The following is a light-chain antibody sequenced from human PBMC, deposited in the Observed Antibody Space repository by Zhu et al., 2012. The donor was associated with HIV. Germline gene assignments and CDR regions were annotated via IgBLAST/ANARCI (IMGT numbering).Light chain of an antibody. V-gene: IGKV3-15*01. CDR2: DAS. Sequence: EIVMTQSPDTLSVFPGERATLSCRASQSVSGNLAWYQQKPGQSPRLLIYDASARATGIPAKFSGSGSGREFTLTISSLQSEDFAVYYCQQYNYWPGTFGPGTKVDFK. J-gene: IGKJ3*01. CDR1: QSVSGN. CDR3: QQYNYWPGT.